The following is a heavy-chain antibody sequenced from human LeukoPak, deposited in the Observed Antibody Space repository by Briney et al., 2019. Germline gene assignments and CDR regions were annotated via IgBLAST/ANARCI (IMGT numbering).Heavy chain of an antibody. V-gene: IGHV3-7*01. CDR1: GFTFSSYW. CDR3: ARDTINWNYFDY. Sequence: GGSLRLSCAASGFTFSSYWISWVRQAPGKGLEWVANIKQDGSEKYYVDSVKGRFTISRDNAKNSLYLQMNSLRAEDTAVYYCARDTINWNYFDYWGQGTLVTVSS. CDR2: IKQDGSEK. D-gene: IGHD1-1*01. J-gene: IGHJ4*02.